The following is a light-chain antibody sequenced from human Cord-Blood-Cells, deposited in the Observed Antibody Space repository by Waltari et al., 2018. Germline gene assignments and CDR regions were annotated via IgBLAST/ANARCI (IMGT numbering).Light chain of an antibody. J-gene: IGKJ1*01. Sequence: DIVLTQSPDSLAVSLGERATINCKSSQSVLYSSNNKNYLAWYQQKPGQPPKLLMYWASTRESGVPDRFSGSGSGTDFTLTISSLQAEDVAGYYCQQYYRTPWTVGQGTKVEIK. CDR2: WAS. CDR1: QSVLYSSNNKNY. CDR3: QQYYRTPWT. V-gene: IGKV4-1*01.